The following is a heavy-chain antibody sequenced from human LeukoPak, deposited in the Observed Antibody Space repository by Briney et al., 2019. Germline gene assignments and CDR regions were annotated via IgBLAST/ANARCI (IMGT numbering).Heavy chain of an antibody. D-gene: IGHD2-15*01. J-gene: IGHJ3*02. CDR1: GGSISSCY. CDR3: ANTYCSGGSCYPFDI. CDR2: IYYSGST. Sequence: SETLSLTCTVSGGSISSCYWSWIRQPPGKGLEWIGYIYYSGSTNYNPSLKSRVTISVDTSKNQFSLKLSSVTAADTAVYYCANTYCSGGSCYPFDIWGQGTMVTVSS. V-gene: IGHV4-59*01.